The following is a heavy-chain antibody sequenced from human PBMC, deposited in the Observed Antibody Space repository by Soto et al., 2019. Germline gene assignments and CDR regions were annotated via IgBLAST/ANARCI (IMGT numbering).Heavy chain of an antibody. CDR1: GYTFASYA. Sequence: ASVKVSCKASGYTFASYALHWVRQAPGQGLEWMGWIDPAKGNTEYSQKFQDRLTITSDRSANTADMELSALRSDDTAVYYCVRENQRVPGHLGQGTLVIVSS. D-gene: IGHD3-10*01. V-gene: IGHV1-3*01. CDR2: IDPAKGNT. J-gene: IGHJ1*01. CDR3: VRENQRVPGH.